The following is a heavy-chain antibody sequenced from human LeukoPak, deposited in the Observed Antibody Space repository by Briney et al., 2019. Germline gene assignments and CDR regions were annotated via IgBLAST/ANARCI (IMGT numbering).Heavy chain of an antibody. CDR3: ARDLMGASTAYFLH. V-gene: IGHV3-21*01. CDR1: GFTFSSYS. Sequence: PGGSLRLSCAPSGFTFSSYSMNWVRQAPGKGLEWVSSISSSSRYVYYAGSVKGRFTISRDDAKNSLYLQMNSLRAEDTAVYYCARDLMGASTAYFLHWGQGSLVTVSS. CDR2: ISSSSRYV. J-gene: IGHJ1*01. D-gene: IGHD1-26*01.